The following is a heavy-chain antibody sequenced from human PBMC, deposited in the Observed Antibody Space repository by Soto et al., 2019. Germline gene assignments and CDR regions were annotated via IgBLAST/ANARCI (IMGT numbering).Heavy chain of an antibody. V-gene: IGHV3-21*01. CDR1: GFTFSSYS. J-gene: IGHJ4*02. Sequence: EVQLVESGGGLVKPGGSLRLSCEASGFTFSSYSMNWVRQAPGKGLEWVSSISSSSSYIYYADSVKGRFTISRDNAWNSLYLQMNSLRAEDTAVYYCARGRSRSAPFDYWGQGTLVTVSS. CDR2: ISSSSSYI. CDR3: ARGRSRSAPFDY.